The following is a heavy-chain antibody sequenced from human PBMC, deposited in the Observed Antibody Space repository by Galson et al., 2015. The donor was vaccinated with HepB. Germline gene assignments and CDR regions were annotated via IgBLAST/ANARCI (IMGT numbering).Heavy chain of an antibody. Sequence: SVKVSCKASGYTFTSYGISWVRQAPGQGLEWMGWISAYNGNTNYAQKLQGRVTMTTDTSTSTAYMELRSLRSDDTAVYYCARDPSIAARLGWFDPCGQGTLVTVTS. V-gene: IGHV1-18*01. J-gene: IGHJ5*02. D-gene: IGHD6-6*01. CDR1: GYTFTSYG. CDR2: ISAYNGNT. CDR3: ARDPSIAARLGWFDP.